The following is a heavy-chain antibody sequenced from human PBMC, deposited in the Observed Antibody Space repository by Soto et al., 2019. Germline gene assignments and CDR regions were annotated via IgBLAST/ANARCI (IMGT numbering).Heavy chain of an antibody. V-gene: IGHV1-69*13. CDR2: IIPILGTA. CDR3: ARGVGGYNHYYYYGMDV. Sequence: GASVEVSCKASGGTFSSYASKWVRQAPGQRLEWMGGIIPILGTANYAQKFQGRVTITADESTSTAYMELSSLRSEDTAVYYCARGVGGYNHYYYYGMDVWGQGTTVTVSS. J-gene: IGHJ6*02. D-gene: IGHD5-12*01. CDR1: GGTFSSYA.